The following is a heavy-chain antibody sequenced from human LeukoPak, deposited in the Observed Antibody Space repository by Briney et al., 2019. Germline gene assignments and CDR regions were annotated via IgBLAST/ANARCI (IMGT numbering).Heavy chain of an antibody. D-gene: IGHD5-18*01. V-gene: IGHV4-31*03. Sequence: SQTLSLTCTVSGGSLSSGDYYWNWIRQYPGKGLEWIGYIYYTGSTSYSPSLKSRVSISRDTSKNQFSLNLHSVTAADTAVYYCARLDTALDYWGQDTLVTVSS. CDR3: ARLDTALDY. CDR2: IYYTGST. J-gene: IGHJ4*02. CDR1: GGSLSSGDYY.